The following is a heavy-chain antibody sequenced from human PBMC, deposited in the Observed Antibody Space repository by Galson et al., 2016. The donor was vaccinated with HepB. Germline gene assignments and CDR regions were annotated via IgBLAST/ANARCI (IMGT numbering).Heavy chain of an antibody. CDR3: TGVIVLGYYSDS. D-gene: IGHD3-16*02. J-gene: IGHJ4*02. V-gene: IGHV3-15*01. CDR1: GFTFSNAW. Sequence: SLRLSCAASGFTFSNAWMSWVRQAPGKGLEWVGRIKGKADYGATDYAAPVKGRFTISRDDSKNTVSLQMNSLKTEDTAVYYCTGVIVLGYYSDSWGQGTLVTVSS. CDR2: IKGKADYGAT.